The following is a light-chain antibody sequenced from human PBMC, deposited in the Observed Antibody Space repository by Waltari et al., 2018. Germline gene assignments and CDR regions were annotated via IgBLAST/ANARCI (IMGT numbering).Light chain of an antibody. Sequence: QSALTQPASVSGSPGQSITISCTGTSRDVGDYDWVSWSPQHPGKAPKFVIFDVSYRPSGVSNRFSGSKSANTASLTISGLQAEDEADYYCTSYTSRHSLVFGTGTKVTVL. V-gene: IGLV2-14*03. CDR1: SRDVGDYDW. CDR2: DVS. J-gene: IGLJ1*01. CDR3: TSYTSRHSLV.